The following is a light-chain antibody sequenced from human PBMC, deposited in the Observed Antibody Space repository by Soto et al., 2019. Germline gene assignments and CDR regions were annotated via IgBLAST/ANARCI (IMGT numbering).Light chain of an antibody. CDR1: QSFSSSY. V-gene: IGKV3-20*01. CDR2: GAS. Sequence: EIVLTQSPGTLSLSLGERATLSCRASQSFSSSYLAWYQRKPGQPPRLLIYGASSRATGIPDRFSGSGSGTDFTLTISRLGPEDSAVYYCQQYGSSPRTFGQGTKVDIK. CDR3: QQYGSSPRT. J-gene: IGKJ1*01.